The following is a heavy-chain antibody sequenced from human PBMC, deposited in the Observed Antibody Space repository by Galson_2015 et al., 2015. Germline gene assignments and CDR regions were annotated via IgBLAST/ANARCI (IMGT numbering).Heavy chain of an antibody. CDR1: GFTFSSYG. J-gene: IGHJ3*02. CDR2: IWYDGSNK. D-gene: IGHD2-8*01. CDR3: ARDFQTQYCTNGVCYRVTLDHDAFDI. V-gene: IGHV3-33*01. Sequence: SLRLSCAASGFTFSSYGMHWVRQAPGKGLEWVAVIWYDGSNKYYADSVKGRFTISRDNSKNTLYLQMNSLRAEDTAVYYCARDFQTQYCTNGVCYRVTLDHDAFDIWGQGTMVTVSS.